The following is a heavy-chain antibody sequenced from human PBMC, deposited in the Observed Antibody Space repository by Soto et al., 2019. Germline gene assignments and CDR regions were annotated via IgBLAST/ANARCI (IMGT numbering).Heavy chain of an antibody. V-gene: IGHV1-46*01. D-gene: IGHD2-21*02. CDR1: GYNFIAYY. CDR2: INPSSGAT. CDR3: AKYCGGDCRHFDA. Sequence: QVQLVQSGAEVKKPGSSVKLSCKASGYNFIAYYIYWVGRGPGQGPEWMGMINPSSGATNYAQKFQGRVTVTRDTSTSTAYLELSSLRSEDAAVYYCAKYCGGDCRHFDAWGQGTLVTVSS. J-gene: IGHJ4*02.